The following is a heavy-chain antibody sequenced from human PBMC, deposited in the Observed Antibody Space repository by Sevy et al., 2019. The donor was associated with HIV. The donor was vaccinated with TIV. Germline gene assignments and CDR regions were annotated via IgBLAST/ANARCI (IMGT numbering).Heavy chain of an antibody. D-gene: IGHD1-26*01. Sequence: GGSLRLSCAASGFTLSNYWMSWVRQAPGKGLEWVANIKQAGSHKYYVDSVKGRFTISRDNAKNSLYLQMNSLRAEDTAVYYCARDLYSGSHYENDWGQGTLVTVSS. CDR2: IKQAGSHK. J-gene: IGHJ4*02. CDR1: GFTLSNYW. CDR3: ARDLYSGSHYEND. V-gene: IGHV3-7*01.